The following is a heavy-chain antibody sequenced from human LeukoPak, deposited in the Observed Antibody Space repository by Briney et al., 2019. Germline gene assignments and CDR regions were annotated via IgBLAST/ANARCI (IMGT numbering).Heavy chain of an antibody. CDR2: IYPGDSDT. D-gene: IGHD3-10*01. CDR1: GYSFTSYW. CDR3: AGAALYYGSGSRLGDAFDI. V-gene: IGHV5-51*01. Sequence: GESLKISCKGSGYSFTSYWIGWVRQMPGKGLEWMGIIYPGDSDTRYSPSFQGQVTISADKSISTAYLQWSSLKASDTAMYYCAGAALYYGSGSRLGDAFDIWGQGTMVTVSS. J-gene: IGHJ3*02.